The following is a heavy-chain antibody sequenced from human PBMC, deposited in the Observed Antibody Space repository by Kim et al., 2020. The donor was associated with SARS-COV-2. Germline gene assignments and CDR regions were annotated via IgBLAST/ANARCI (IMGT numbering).Heavy chain of an antibody. V-gene: IGHV4-30-2*05. D-gene: IGHD4-4*01. Sequence: NPSLKRRVSISIGTSKSQCSLKVSSVTAADTAVYYCARDPTVWVEGGYFDYWGQGTLVTVSS. CDR3: ARDPTVWVEGGYFDY. J-gene: IGHJ4*02.